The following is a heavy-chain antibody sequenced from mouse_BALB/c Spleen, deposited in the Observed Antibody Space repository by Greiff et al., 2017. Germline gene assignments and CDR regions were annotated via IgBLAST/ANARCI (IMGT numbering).Heavy chain of an antibody. D-gene: IGHD1-1*01. Sequence: VQLVESGAELVRPGTSVKVSCKASGYAFTNYLIEWVKQRPGQGLEWIGVINPGSGGTNYNEKFKGKATLTADKSSSTAYMQLSSLTSDDSAVYFCARGYGSEFAYWGQGTLVTVSA. CDR3: ARGYGSEFAY. CDR1: GYAFTNYL. CDR2: INPGSGGT. J-gene: IGHJ3*01. V-gene: IGHV1-54*01.